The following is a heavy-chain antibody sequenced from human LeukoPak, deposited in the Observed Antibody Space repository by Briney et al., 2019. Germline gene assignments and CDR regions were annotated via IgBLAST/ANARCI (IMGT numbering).Heavy chain of an antibody. V-gene: IGHV3-23*01. Sequence: GGSLRLSCAASGFTVSSNYMSWVRQAPGKGLEWVSGISDSGGSTYYADSVKGRFTISRDNTKNTLYLQMNSLRAEDTAVYYCGKEVERHFDLRYWGQGTPVTVSS. CDR1: GFTVSSNY. CDR3: GKEVERHFDLRY. D-gene: IGHD2-15*01. J-gene: IGHJ4*02. CDR2: ISDSGGST.